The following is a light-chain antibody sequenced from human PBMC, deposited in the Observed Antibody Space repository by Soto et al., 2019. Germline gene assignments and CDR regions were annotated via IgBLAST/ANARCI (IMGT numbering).Light chain of an antibody. Sequence: QSALTQPASVSGSPGQSITISCTGSSNDIGRYRYVSWYQQHPGKAPNLVIYEVSKRPSGVSDRLSGSKSGNTASLTISGLQAEDEADYYCSSYTTINTLVVFGGGTKVTVL. J-gene: IGLJ3*02. CDR1: SNDIGRYRY. CDR2: EVS. V-gene: IGLV2-14*01. CDR3: SSYTTINTLVV.